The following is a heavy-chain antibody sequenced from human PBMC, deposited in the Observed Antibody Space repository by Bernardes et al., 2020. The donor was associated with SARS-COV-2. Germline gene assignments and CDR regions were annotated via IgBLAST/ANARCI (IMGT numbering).Heavy chain of an antibody. CDR2: INGDGRVT. CDR1: GFSFNNYW. D-gene: IGHD3-22*01. V-gene: IGHV3-74*01. J-gene: IGHJ5*02. CDR3: AGENYYRSSGTFDP. Sequence: LRLSCAASGFSFNNYWMHWVRQVPGKGPVWVSRINGDGRVTNYADFVEGRFIISRDNTKNTLYLQMNSLRTGDTAVYFCAGENYYRSSGTFDPWGQGTLVSIPS.